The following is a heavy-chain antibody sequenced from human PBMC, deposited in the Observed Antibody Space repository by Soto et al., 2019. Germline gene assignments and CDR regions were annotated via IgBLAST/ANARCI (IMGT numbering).Heavy chain of an antibody. CDR1: GYTFTGYY. CDR2: INPNSGGT. J-gene: IGHJ6*02. D-gene: IGHD3-10*01. CDR3: ARGITMVRGIYYYGMDV. Sequence: GASVKVSCKASGYTFTGYYRHWVRQAPGQGLEWMGWINPNSGGTNYAQKFQGWVTMTRDTSISTAYMELSRLRSDDTAVYYCARGITMVRGIYYYGMDVWGQGTTVTVSS. V-gene: IGHV1-2*04.